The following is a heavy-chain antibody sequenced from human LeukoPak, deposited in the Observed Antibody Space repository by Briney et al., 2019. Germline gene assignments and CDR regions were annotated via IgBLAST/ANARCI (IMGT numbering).Heavy chain of an antibody. D-gene: IGHD6-6*01. Sequence: TGGSLRLSCAASGFTFSNYAMSWVRQAPGKGLEWVSTISGSGGTTYYADSVKGRFTISRDNSKNTLYLQMNSLRAEDTAVYYCARDASSWSPNVPDYWGQGTLVTVSS. J-gene: IGHJ4*02. V-gene: IGHV3-23*01. CDR1: GFTFSNYA. CDR3: ARDASSWSPNVPDY. CDR2: ISGSGGTT.